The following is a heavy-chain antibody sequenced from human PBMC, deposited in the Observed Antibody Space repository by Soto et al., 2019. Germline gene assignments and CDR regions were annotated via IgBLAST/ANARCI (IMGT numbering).Heavy chain of an antibody. D-gene: IGHD3-22*01. V-gene: IGHV3-23*01. CDR1: GFTFSSYA. CDR3: AKDNYDSSAYYYGGGSFDY. Sequence: SLRLSCAASGFTFSSYAMSWVRQAPGKGLEWVSGISGSGVSTYYADSVKGRFTISRDNSKNTLYLRMNSLRAEDTAVYYCAKDNYDSSAYYYGGGSFDYWGQGTLVTVSS. CDR2: ISGSGVST. J-gene: IGHJ4*02.